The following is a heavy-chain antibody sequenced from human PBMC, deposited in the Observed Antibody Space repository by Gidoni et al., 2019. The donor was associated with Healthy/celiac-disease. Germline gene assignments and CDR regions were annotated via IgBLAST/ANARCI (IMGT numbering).Heavy chain of an antibody. J-gene: IGHJ6*02. CDR1: GFTFSSYA. Sequence: QVQLVESGGGVVQPGRSLRLSCAASGFTFSSYAMHWVRQAPGKGLEWVAVISYDGSNKYYADSVKGRFTISRDNSKNTLYLQMNSLRAEDTAVYYCARVGSGSLGMDVWGQGTTVTVSS. CDR2: ISYDGSNK. V-gene: IGHV3-30-3*01. D-gene: IGHD5-12*01. CDR3: ARVGSGSLGMDV.